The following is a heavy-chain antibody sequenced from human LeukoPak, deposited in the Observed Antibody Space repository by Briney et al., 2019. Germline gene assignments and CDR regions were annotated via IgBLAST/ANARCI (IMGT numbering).Heavy chain of an antibody. V-gene: IGHV4-59*01. Sequence: PSETLSLTCTVSGGSISSYYWSWIRQPPGKGLEWIGYIYYSGSTNYNPSLKSRVTISVDTSKNQFSLKLSSVTAADTAVYYCARESNSGEYPGWAPYYYYYGMDVWGQGTTVTVSS. CDR2: IYYSGST. J-gene: IGHJ6*02. CDR3: ARESNSGEYPGWAPYYYYYGMDV. D-gene: IGHD3-10*01. CDR1: GGSISSYY.